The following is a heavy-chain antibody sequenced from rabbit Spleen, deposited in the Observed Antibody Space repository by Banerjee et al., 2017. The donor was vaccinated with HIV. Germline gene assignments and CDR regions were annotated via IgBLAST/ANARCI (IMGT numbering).Heavy chain of an antibody. J-gene: IGHJ4*01. CDR3: VRDTWHFNF. Sequence: QEQLKETGGGLVQPGGSLTLSCKASGFDFSNYGVSWVRQAPGKGLEWIGYIDLVFGSIYYATWANGRFTISSHNAQNTLYLQLNSLTTADTATYFCVRDTWHFNFWGQGTLVTVS. V-gene: IGHV1S47*01. CDR2: IDLVFGSI. CDR1: GFDFSNYG. D-gene: IGHD3-1*01.